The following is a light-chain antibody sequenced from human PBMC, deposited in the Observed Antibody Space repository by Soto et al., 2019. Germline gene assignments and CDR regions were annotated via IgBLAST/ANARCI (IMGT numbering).Light chain of an antibody. CDR3: QQHNNWPLT. Sequence: EIVMTKSPATLSVSPGDRASLSCRASQSVDNDLAWYQQKPGQPPRLLIYDASTRATGIPARFSGSQSGTEFTLTISSLLPEDFAVYFCQQHNNWPLTFGGGTKVETK. V-gene: IGKV3D-15*01. CDR1: QSVDND. J-gene: IGKJ4*01. CDR2: DAS.